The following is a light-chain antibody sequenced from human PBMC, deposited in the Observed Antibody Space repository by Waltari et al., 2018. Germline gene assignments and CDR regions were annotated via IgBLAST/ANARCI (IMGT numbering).Light chain of an antibody. Sequence: DIQLTQSPSFLSASVGDRVTITCRARLGINSYLAWYQQKQGRAPKLLIYAASTLQSGVPSRFSGSGSGTEFNLTINSLQPEDFATYYCQQLNSNPWTFGEGTKVELK. J-gene: IGKJ1*01. CDR1: LGINSY. CDR2: AAS. V-gene: IGKV1-9*01. CDR3: QQLNSNPWT.